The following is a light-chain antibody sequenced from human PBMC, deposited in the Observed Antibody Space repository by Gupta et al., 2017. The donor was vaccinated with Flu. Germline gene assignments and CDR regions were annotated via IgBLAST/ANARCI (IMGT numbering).Light chain of an antibody. CDR1: KSLAYKNGITY. Sequence: PVTLGQPAYISCRSSKSLAYKNGITYLNWFQHRPGQSPRRLIYEVSTRDSAVPDRFSGSGSGSDFTLKSIRGEAEDVGVYYGRRGTHPWTFGQGTRMEI. V-gene: IGKV2-30*01. CDR3: RRGTHPWT. J-gene: IGKJ2*02. CDR2: EVS.